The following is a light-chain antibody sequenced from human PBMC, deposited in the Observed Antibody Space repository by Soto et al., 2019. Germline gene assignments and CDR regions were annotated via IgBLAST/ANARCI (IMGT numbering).Light chain of an antibody. J-gene: IGKJ1*01. CDR2: KAS. V-gene: IGKV1-5*03. Sequence: DIQMTQSPSTLSGSVGDRVTITCRASQTISSWLAWYQQKPGKAPKLLIYKASTLKSGVPSRFSGSGSGTAFTLTISSRQPDDFATYYCQHYNSYSAAFGQGTKV. CDR3: QHYNSYSAA. CDR1: QTISSW.